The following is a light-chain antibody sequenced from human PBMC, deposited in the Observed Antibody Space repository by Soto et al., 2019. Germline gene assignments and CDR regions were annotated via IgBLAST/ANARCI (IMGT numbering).Light chain of an antibody. CDR1: QSVTSY. Sequence: EIVLTQYPATLSLSPGERATLSCRASQSVTSYLAWYQQKPGQAPRLLIYDVSNRASGIPARFSGSGSETDFTLTISSLGPEDFAVYYCQQRSDWPLTFGQGTRLEIK. J-gene: IGKJ5*01. CDR2: DVS. CDR3: QQRSDWPLT. V-gene: IGKV3-11*01.